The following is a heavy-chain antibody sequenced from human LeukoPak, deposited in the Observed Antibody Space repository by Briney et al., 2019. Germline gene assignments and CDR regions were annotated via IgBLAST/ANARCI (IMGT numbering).Heavy chain of an antibody. CDR1: GFTFSSYD. CDR2: IGTAGDT. V-gene: IGHV3-13*01. Sequence: GGSLRLSCAASGFTFSSYDMHWVRQATGKGLEWVSAIGTAGDTYYPGSVKGRFTISRENAKNSLYLQMNSLRAGDTAVYYCARPGRHDAFDIWGQGTMVTVSS. CDR3: ARPGRHDAFDI. J-gene: IGHJ3*02.